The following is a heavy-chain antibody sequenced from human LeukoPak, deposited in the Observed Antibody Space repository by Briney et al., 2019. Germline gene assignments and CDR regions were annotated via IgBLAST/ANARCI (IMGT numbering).Heavy chain of an antibody. CDR3: ARGGSSENWFDP. Sequence: GGSLRLSCAASGFTFSSYAMHWVRQAPGKGLEWEAVISYDGSNKYYADSVKGRFTISRDNSKNTLYLQMNSLRAEDTAVYYCARGGSSENWFDPWGQGTLVTVSS. D-gene: IGHD6-6*01. CDR1: GFTFSSYA. CDR2: ISYDGSNK. J-gene: IGHJ5*02. V-gene: IGHV3-30*04.